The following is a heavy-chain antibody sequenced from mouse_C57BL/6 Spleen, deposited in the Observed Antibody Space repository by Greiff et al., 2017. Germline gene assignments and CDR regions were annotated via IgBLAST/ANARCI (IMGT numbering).Heavy chain of an antibody. Sequence: VKLQQPGPELVKPGASVKLSCKASGYTFTSYWLHWVKQRPGQGLEWIGNINPSNGGTNYNEKFKSKATLTVDNSSSTAYMQLSSLTSEDSAVYYCARGAGGYYFDYWGQGTTLTVSS. J-gene: IGHJ2*01. CDR1: GYTFTSYW. D-gene: IGHD3-3*01. CDR3: ARGAGGYYFDY. CDR2: INPSNGGT. V-gene: IGHV1-53*01.